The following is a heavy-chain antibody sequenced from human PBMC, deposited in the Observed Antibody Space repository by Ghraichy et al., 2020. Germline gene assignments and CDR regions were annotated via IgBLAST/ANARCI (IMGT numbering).Heavy chain of an antibody. J-gene: IGHJ6*02. CDR1: GFSFSGYS. D-gene: IGHD4-23*01. Sequence: SCVGSGFSFSGYSMNWVRQSPGKGLEWISYITSSSRTKSYADSVKGRFTISRDNAQNSLYLQMNSLRDEDTAVYYCARGSTVVRFYYYDGMDVWGQGTTVTVSS. CDR3: ARGSTVVRFYYYDGMDV. CDR2: ITSSSRTK. V-gene: IGHV3-48*02.